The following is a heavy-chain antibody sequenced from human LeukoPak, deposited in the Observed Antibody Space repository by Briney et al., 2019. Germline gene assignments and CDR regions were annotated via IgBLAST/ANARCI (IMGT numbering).Heavy chain of an antibody. CDR2: IYYSGST. V-gene: IGHV4-31*11. J-gene: IGHJ5*02. D-gene: IGHD1-26*01. CDR3: ARGSLPSWFDP. Sequence: TLSLTCAVSGASISSFGYYWSWVRQHPGKGLEWIGCIYYSGSTYYNPSHKSRAAISVDTSKSHFSLKLSSGTAADTAVYFCARGSLPSWFDPWGQGTLVTVSS. CDR1: GASISSFGYY.